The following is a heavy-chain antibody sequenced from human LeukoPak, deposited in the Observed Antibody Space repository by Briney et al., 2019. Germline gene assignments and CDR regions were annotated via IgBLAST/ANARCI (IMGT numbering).Heavy chain of an antibody. D-gene: IGHD6-6*01. Sequence: GGSLRLSCAASGFTFSSYAMHWVRQAPGKGLEWVAVISYEGSNKYYADSVKGRFTISRDNSKNTLYLQMNSLRAEDTAVYYCAKMWSSSSSLDYWGQGTLVTVSS. J-gene: IGHJ4*02. V-gene: IGHV3-30*04. CDR1: GFTFSSYA. CDR3: AKMWSSSSSLDY. CDR2: ISYEGSNK.